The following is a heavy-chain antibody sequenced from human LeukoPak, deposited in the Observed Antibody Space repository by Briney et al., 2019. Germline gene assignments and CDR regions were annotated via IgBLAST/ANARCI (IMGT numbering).Heavy chain of an antibody. CDR3: AKFSASGYYGSGRGAFDI. CDR1: GYTFTSYD. CDR2: MNPNSGNT. J-gene: IGHJ3*02. V-gene: IGHV1-8*03. Sequence: ASVKVSCKASGYTFTSYDINWVRQATGQGLEWMGWMNPNSGNTGYAQKFQGRVTITRNTSISTAYMELSSLRSEDTAVYYCAKFSASGYYGSGRGAFDIWGQGTMVTVSS. D-gene: IGHD3-10*01.